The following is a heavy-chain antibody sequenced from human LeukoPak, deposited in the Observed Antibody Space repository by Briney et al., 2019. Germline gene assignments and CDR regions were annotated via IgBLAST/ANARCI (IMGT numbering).Heavy chain of an antibody. J-gene: IGHJ3*02. CDR3: ARPDPRYCSSTSCYPHDAFDI. D-gene: IGHD2-2*01. V-gene: IGHV5-51*01. Sequence: GESLKISCKGSGYSFTSYWIGWVRQMPGKGLEWMGIIYPGDSDTRYSPSFQGQVTISADKSISTAYLQWSSLKASDTAMYYCARPDPRYCSSTSCYPHDAFDIWGQGTMVTVSS. CDR1: GYSFTSYW. CDR2: IYPGDSDT.